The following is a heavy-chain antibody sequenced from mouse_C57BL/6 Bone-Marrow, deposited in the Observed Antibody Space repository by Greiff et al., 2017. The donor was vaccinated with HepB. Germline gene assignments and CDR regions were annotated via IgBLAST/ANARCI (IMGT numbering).Heavy chain of an antibody. Sequence: EVMLVESGGGLVQPGGSLKLSCAASGFTFSDYGMAWVRQAPRKGPEWVAFISNLAYSIYYADTVTGRFTISRENAKNTLYLEMSSLRSEDTAMYYCGRLIYYDYDEGYFDFWGTGTTVTVSS. CDR1: GFTFSDYG. CDR3: GRLIYYDYDEGYFDF. V-gene: IGHV5-15*04. J-gene: IGHJ1*03. D-gene: IGHD2-4*01. CDR2: ISNLAYSI.